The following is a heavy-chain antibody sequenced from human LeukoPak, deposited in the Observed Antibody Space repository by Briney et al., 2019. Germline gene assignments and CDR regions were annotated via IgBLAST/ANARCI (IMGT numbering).Heavy chain of an antibody. J-gene: IGHJ4*02. CDR2: ISGSGGST. CDR1: GFTFSSYA. Sequence: PGGSLRLSCAASGFTFSSYAMRWVRQAPGKGLEWVSAISGSGGSTYYADSVKGRFTISRDNSKNTLYLQMNSLRAEDPAVYYCARSKWRRAYYYDSSGYFELDYWGQGTLVTVSS. CDR3: ARSKWRRAYYYDSSGYFELDY. V-gene: IGHV3-23*01. D-gene: IGHD3-22*01.